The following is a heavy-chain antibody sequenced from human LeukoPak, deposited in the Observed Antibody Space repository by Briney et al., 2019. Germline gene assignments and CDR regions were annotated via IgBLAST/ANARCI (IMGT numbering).Heavy chain of an antibody. V-gene: IGHV4-39*07. CDR2: INHSGST. D-gene: IGHD1-26*01. CDR3: ARGPTGTYYNYFDY. J-gene: IGHJ4*02. Sequence: RPSETLSLTCTVSGGSISSGDYYWSWIRQPPGKGLEWIGEINHSGSTDYNPSLKSRVIISVDTSKNQFSLKLSSVTAADTAVYYCARGPTGTYYNYFDYWGQGTLVTVSS. CDR1: GGSISSGDYY.